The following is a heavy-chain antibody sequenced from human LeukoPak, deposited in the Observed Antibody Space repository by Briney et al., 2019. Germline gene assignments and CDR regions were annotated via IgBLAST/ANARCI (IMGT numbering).Heavy chain of an antibody. V-gene: IGHV3-23*01. D-gene: IGHD3-22*01. CDR1: GFTLRSYA. CDR2: ISGSGAGT. Sequence: GGSLRLSCAASGFTLRSYAMSWVRQAPGKGLEWVSAISGSGAGTSYADSVKGRFTISRDNSKNTLSLQMNSLRAEDTAVYYCARGLNYYDSSGFSDYWGQGTLVTVSS. CDR3: ARGLNYYDSSGFSDY. J-gene: IGHJ4*02.